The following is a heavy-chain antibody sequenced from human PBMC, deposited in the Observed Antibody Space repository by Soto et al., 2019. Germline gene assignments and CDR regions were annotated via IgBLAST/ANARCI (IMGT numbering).Heavy chain of an antibody. Sequence: GGSLRLSCAASGFTFSSYAMSWVRQAPGKGLEWVSAISGSGCSTYYADSVKGRFTISRDNSKNTLYLQMNSLRAEDTAVDYCAKGRELHRFLEWLLHNDAFDIWGQGTMVTVSS. D-gene: IGHD3-3*01. J-gene: IGHJ3*02. CDR2: ISGSGCST. CDR3: AKGRELHRFLEWLLHNDAFDI. V-gene: IGHV3-23*01. CDR1: GFTFSSYA.